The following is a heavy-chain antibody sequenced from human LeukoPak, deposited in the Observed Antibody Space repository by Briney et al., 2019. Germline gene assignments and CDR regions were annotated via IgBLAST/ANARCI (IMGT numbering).Heavy chain of an antibody. CDR2: IKGDGSEK. Sequence: PGGSLRLSCGASGFTFSSYWMTWVRQAPGRGLEWVANIKGDGSEKYYADSVRGQFTISSENAKNSLYLQMNSLRAEDTAVYYCAMFGLVAAIDSWGQGTLVTVSS. V-gene: IGHV3-7*02. J-gene: IGHJ4*02. CDR3: AMFGLVAAIDS. D-gene: IGHD5-12*01. CDR1: GFTFSSYW.